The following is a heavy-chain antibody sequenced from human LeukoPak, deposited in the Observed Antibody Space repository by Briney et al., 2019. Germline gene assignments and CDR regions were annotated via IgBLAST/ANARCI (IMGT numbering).Heavy chain of an antibody. CDR3: ARGTLGGVVVAATSFYNWFDP. CDR1: GYTFTGYY. J-gene: IGHJ5*02. D-gene: IGHD2-15*01. Sequence: ASVKVSCKASGYTFTGYYIHWVRQAPGQGLEWMGWINPNSGDTNYAQKFQGRVTMTRDTSINTAYMELSRLRSDDTAVYYCARGTLGGVVVAATSFYNWFDPWGQGTLVTVSS. CDR2: INPNSGDT. V-gene: IGHV1-2*02.